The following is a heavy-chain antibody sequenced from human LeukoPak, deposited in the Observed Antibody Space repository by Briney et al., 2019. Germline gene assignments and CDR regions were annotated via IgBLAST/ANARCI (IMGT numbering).Heavy chain of an antibody. CDR3: ARVASDYDFWSGYPTYYYYYYMDV. CDR2: MNPNSGNT. Sequence: VASVKVSCKASGYTFTSYEINWVRQATGQGLEWMGWMNPNSGNTGYAQKFQGRVTITRNTSISTAYMELSSLRSEDTAVYYCARVASDYDFWSGYPTYYYYYYMDVWGKGTTVTVSS. D-gene: IGHD3-3*01. V-gene: IGHV1-8*03. CDR1: GYTFTSYE. J-gene: IGHJ6*03.